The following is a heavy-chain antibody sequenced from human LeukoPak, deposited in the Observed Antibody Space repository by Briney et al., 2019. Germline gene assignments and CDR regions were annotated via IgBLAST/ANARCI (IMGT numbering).Heavy chain of an antibody. V-gene: IGHV1-2*02. J-gene: IGHJ4*02. Sequence: ASVKVSCKGSGYTFSGYYMHWVRQAPGQGLEWMGWINPKSGDTKYAQKLQGRVTMTTDTSTSTAYMELRSLRSDDTAVYYCARDHHPSGSYHQFDYWGQGTLVTVSS. CDR3: ARDHHPSGSYHQFDY. CDR1: GYTFSGYY. D-gene: IGHD1-26*01. CDR2: INPKSGDT.